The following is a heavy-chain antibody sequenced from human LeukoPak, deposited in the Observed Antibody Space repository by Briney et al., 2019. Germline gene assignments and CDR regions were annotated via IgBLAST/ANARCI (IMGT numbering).Heavy chain of an antibody. CDR3: AMLRLGELSLLANAYDI. CDR2: VHQTGSP. V-gene: IGHV4-38-2*01. Sequence: SETLSLTCDVSGSSVNSDQYWGWMRHSPGAGLEWIGSVHQTGSPYYNPSLGSRVSLSIDSTKNSFSLRLTSVTAADTAVNYCAMLRLGELSLLANAYDIWGQGTMVIVSS. J-gene: IGHJ3*02. D-gene: IGHD3-16*02. CDR1: GSSVNSDQY.